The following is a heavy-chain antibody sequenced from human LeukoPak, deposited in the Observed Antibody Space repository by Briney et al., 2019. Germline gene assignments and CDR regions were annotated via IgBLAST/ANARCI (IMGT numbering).Heavy chain of an antibody. J-gene: IGHJ6*04. CDR1: GGTFSSYA. CDR3: ARNSGSYTPGGV. CDR2: IIPIFGTA. D-gene: IGHD1-26*01. V-gene: IGHV1-69*06. Sequence: ASAKVSCKASGGTFSSYAISWVRQAPGQGLEWMGGIIPIFGTANYAQKFQGRVTITADKSTSTAYMELSSLRSEDTAVYYCARNSGSYTPGGVWGKGTTVTVSS.